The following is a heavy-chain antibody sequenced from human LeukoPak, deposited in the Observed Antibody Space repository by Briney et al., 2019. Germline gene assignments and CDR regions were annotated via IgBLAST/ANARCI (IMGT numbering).Heavy chain of an antibody. CDR1: GYTFTSYD. Sequence: GASVKVSCKASGYTFTSYDINWVRQATGQGLEWMGWMNPNSGNTGYAQKFQGRVTITRNTSISTAYMELSSLRSEDTAVYYCARGEVIVGATTGAFDIWGQGTMVTVSS. D-gene: IGHD1-26*01. V-gene: IGHV1-8*03. J-gene: IGHJ3*02. CDR2: MNPNSGNT. CDR3: ARGEVIVGATTGAFDI.